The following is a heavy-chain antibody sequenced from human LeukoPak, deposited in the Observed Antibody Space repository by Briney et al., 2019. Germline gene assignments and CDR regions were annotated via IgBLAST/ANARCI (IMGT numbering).Heavy chain of an antibody. J-gene: IGHJ2*01. Sequence: PGGSLRLSCAASGFTFSSYGMHWVRQAPGKGLEWVAFIRYDGSNKYYADSVKGRFTISRDNSKNTLYLQMNSLRAEDTAVYYCAKIGDGDYGSGFDLWGRGTLVTVSS. V-gene: IGHV3-30*02. CDR1: GFTFSSYG. CDR3: AKIGDGDYGSGFDL. CDR2: IRYDGSNK. D-gene: IGHD4-17*01.